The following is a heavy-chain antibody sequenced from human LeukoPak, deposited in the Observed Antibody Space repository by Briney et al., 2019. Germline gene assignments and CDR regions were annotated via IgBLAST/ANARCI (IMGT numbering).Heavy chain of an antibody. D-gene: IGHD1-20*01. CDR1: GFTFSSYG. J-gene: IGHJ4*02. CDR2: IRYDGGNK. CDR3: ASLTGNVDY. V-gene: IGHV3-30*02. Sequence: GGSLRLSCAASGFTFSSYGMHWVRQAPGKGLEWVAFIRYDGGNKYYADSVKGRFTISRDNAKNTLYLQMNSLRAEDTAVYYCASLTGNVDYWGQGTLVTVSS.